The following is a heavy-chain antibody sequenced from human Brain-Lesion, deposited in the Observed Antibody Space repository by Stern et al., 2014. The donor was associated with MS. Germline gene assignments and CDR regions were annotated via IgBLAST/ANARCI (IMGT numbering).Heavy chain of an antibody. D-gene: IGHD2-2*01. CDR2: ISVGTDYI. J-gene: IGHJ6*02. V-gene: IGHV3-21*01. CDR3: ARVDCSGTNCFYYYYGMDV. Sequence: EVQLVESGGGLVKPGGSPRLSCEASGFTFNSYSMNWVRQAPGKGLEWVSSISVGTDYIYYADSVKGRFTISRDNAKNSLFLQMNTLRAEDTGVYYCARVDCSGTNCFYYYYGMDVWGQGTTVTVSS. CDR1: GFTFNSYS.